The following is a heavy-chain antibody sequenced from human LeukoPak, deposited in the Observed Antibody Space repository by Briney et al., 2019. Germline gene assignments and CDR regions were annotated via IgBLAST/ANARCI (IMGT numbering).Heavy chain of an antibody. J-gene: IGHJ6*03. V-gene: IGHV4-39*07. CDR1: GGSISSSSYY. CDR2: IHYSGST. D-gene: IGHD6-19*01. CDR3: ARTVDSSGWYPYYYYMDV. Sequence: PSGTLSLTCTVSGGSISSSSYYWGWIRQPPGKGLEWIGSIHYSGSTNYNPSLKSRVTISVDTSKNQFSLRLSSVTAADTAVYYCARTVDSSGWYPYYYYMDVWGKGTTVTVSS.